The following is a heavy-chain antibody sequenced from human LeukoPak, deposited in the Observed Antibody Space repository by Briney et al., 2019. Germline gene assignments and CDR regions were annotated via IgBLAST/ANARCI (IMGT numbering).Heavy chain of an antibody. D-gene: IGHD6-19*01. CDR3: ARGLRGQWLVRS. CDR1: GGSFSGYY. CDR2: INHSGST. Sequence: PSETLSLTCAVYGGSFSGYYWSWICQPPGKGLEWIGEINHSGSTNYNPSLKSRVTISVDTSKNQFSLKLSSVTAADTAVYYCARGLRGQWLVRSWGQGTLVTVSS. J-gene: IGHJ4*02. V-gene: IGHV4-34*01.